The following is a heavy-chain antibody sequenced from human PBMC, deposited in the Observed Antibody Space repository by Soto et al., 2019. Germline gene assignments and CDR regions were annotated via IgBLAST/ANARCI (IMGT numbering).Heavy chain of an antibody. CDR1: GGSVSSSSYY. J-gene: IGHJ6*02. CDR2: FYYSGST. Sequence: PSETLSLTCTVSGGSVSSSSYYWGWIRQPPGKGLEWIGSFYYSGSTYYNPSLKSRGTISVDTSKNQLSLNLTSVTAADTAVYYCSCSGGEYYYYYAMDVWGQGTTVTVSS. V-gene: IGHV4-39*01. CDR3: SCSGGEYYYYYAMDV. D-gene: IGHD2-15*01.